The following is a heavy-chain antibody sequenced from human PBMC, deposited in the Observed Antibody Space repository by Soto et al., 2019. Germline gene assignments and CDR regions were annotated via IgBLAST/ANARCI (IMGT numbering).Heavy chain of an antibody. CDR2: INANSGAT. V-gene: IGHV1-2*02. Sequence: AEACWKASRYAYNGYSLHWVQHSPGQGLECMAWINANSGATGYAQKFQGRVTVTRDTSISTAYMELTRLRSDDTAVYYCARDHVGDMSSFDTWGQGTMVTVSS. D-gene: IGHD3-16*01. CDR1: RYAYNGYS. CDR3: ARDHVGDMSSFDT. J-gene: IGHJ3*02.